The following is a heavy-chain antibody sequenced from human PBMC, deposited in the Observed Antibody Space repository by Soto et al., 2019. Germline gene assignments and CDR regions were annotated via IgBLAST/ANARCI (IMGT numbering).Heavy chain of an antibody. CDR2: IIPIFGTA. J-gene: IGHJ6*02. V-gene: IGHV1-69*01. CDR3: ASSTYYYGSGSRDYYYGMDV. CDR1: GGTFSSYA. Sequence: QVQLVQSGAEVKKPGSSVKVSCKASGGTFSSYAISWVRQAPGQGLEWMGGIIPIFGTAYYAQKFQGRVTITADESTSTAYMELSSLRSEDTAVYYCASSTYYYGSGSRDYYYGMDVWGQGTTVTVSS. D-gene: IGHD3-10*01.